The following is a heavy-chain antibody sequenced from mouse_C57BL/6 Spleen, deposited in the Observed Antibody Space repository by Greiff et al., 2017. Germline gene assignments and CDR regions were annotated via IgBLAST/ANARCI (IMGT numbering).Heavy chain of an antibody. CDR3: AREGGYDGFDY. CDR1: GYTFTSYT. J-gene: IGHJ2*01. D-gene: IGHD2-2*01. CDR2: INPSSGYT. Sequence: QVQLQQSGAELARPGASVKMSCKASGYTFTSYTMHWVKQMPGQGLEWIGYINPSSGYTKYNQKFKDKATLTADKSSSTAYMQLSSLTSEDSAVYYCAREGGYDGFDYWGQGTTLTVSS. V-gene: IGHV1-4*01.